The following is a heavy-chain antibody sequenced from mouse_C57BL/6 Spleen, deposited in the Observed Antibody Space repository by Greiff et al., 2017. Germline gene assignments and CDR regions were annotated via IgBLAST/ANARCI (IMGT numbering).Heavy chain of an antibody. J-gene: IGHJ2*01. CDR3: GRWDSSGPDDY. V-gene: IGHV1-55*01. D-gene: IGHD3-2*02. CDR2: IYPGSGST. CDR1: GYTFTSYW. Sequence: QVQLQQPGAELVKPGASVTMSCKASGYTFTSYWITWVKQRTGQGLEWIGDIYPGSGSTNYNEKFKSKATLTVDTSSSNTYMQLSSRTSEDSAVYYCGRWDSSGPDDYGGQGTTLTVSS.